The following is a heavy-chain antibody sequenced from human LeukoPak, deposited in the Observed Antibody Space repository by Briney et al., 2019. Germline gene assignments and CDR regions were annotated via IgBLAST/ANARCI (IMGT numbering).Heavy chain of an antibody. CDR1: GFTFGSHW. Sequence: GGSLRLSCAASGFTFGSHWMHWVRQDPGKGLVWVSRINPDGKRTTYADSVKGRFTISRDDAKNTVYLQMNSLRPDDTALYYCARDSKEGRTKFDPWGQGTLVTVSS. J-gene: IGHJ5*02. V-gene: IGHV3-74*01. CDR3: ARDSKEGRTKFDP. CDR2: INPDGKRT. D-gene: IGHD2-2*01.